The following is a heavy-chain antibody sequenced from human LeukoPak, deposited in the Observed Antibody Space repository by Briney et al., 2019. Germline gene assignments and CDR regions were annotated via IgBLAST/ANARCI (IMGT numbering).Heavy chain of an antibody. CDR1: GFTFSRYS. CDR2: ISSSSSTI. V-gene: IGHV3-48*02. D-gene: IGHD3-22*01. CDR3: ARQHYYDTSGYHY. Sequence: GGSLRLSCAVSGFTFSRYSVSWARQAPGKGREWVSSISSSSSTIYYAVSVKGRFTISRDNAKNSLYLQMNSLRDEDTAVYYCARQHYYDTSGYHYWGQGTLVTVSS. J-gene: IGHJ4*02.